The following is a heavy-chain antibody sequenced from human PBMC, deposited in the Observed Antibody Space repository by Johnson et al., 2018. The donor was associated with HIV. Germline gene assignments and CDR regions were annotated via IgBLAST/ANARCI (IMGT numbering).Heavy chain of an antibody. J-gene: IGHJ3*02. Sequence: QVQLVESGGGVVQPGRSLRLSCAASGFTFSSYAMHWVRQAPGKGLEWVAVISYDGSNKYSADSVKGRITISRDNSKNTLYVQMNSLRAEDTAVYYRARDIVGDPDAFDIWGQGTMVTVSS. CDR1: GFTFSSYA. D-gene: IGHD1-26*01. CDR2: ISYDGSNK. V-gene: IGHV3-30*04. CDR3: ARDIVGDPDAFDI.